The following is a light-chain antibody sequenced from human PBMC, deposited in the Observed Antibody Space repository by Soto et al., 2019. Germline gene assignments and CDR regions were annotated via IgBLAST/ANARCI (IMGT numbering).Light chain of an antibody. V-gene: IGKV3-20*01. CDR1: QSVSSSY. J-gene: IGKJ4*01. CDR3: QQYGSSPLT. Sequence: DIVLTQSPGTLSLSPGERATLSCRASQSVSSSYLAWYQQKPGQAPRLLIYAASNRATGIPARFSGSGSGTDFTLTISRLEPEDFAVYYCQQYGSSPLTFGGGTTVEIK. CDR2: AAS.